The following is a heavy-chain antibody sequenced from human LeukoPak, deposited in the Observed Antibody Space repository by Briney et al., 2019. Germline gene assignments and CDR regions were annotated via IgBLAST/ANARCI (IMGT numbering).Heavy chain of an antibody. Sequence: GGSLRLSCAASGFTFTNYAMTWVRQAPGKGLEWVAATVGIGPDTYHADSVKGRFTISRDNSKNILYLQMNSLRAEDTAVYYCAKDYSDILTFMDVWGKGTTVTISS. J-gene: IGHJ6*03. CDR3: AKDYSDILTFMDV. V-gene: IGHV3-23*01. CDR1: GFTFTNYA. D-gene: IGHD3-9*01. CDR2: TVGIGPDT.